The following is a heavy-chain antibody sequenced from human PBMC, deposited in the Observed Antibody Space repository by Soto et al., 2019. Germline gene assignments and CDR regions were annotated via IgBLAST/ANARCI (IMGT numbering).Heavy chain of an antibody. D-gene: IGHD6-13*01. CDR2: ISYTGST. CDR3: AREGYSSSWYLAGAFDL. V-gene: IGHV4-59*01. CDR1: GGSIIVYY. Sequence: AETLSLTCTVSGGSIIVYYWTWIRHPPGKELEWIGYISYTGSTNYNPSLKSRVTISVDTSKNQFSLKLSSVTAADTAVYYCAREGYSSSWYLAGAFDLWGQGTMVTVSS. J-gene: IGHJ3*01.